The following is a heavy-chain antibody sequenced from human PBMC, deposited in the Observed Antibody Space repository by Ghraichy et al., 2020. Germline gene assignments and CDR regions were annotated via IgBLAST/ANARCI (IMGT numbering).Heavy chain of an antibody. D-gene: IGHD7-27*01. V-gene: IGHV4-34*01. CDR3: AGRTGEPFDY. CDR2: INHSGST. Sequence: SETLSLTCAVCGGSFSGYYWSWIRQPPGKGLEWIGEINHSGSTNYNPSLKSRVTISVDTSKNQFSLKLSSVTAADTAVYYCAGRTGEPFDYWGQGTLVTVSS. CDR1: GGSFSGYY. J-gene: IGHJ4*02.